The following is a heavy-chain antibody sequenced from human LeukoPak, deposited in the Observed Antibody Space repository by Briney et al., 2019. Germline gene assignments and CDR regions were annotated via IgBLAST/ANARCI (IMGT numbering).Heavy chain of an antibody. Sequence: PSETLSLTCTVSGGSISDYYWSWIRQPPGKGLEWIGYISCSGSTNYNPSLKSRVTISVDTSKNQFSLKLSSVTAADAAVYYCARVGRGDYVWGSYSFDYWGQGTLVTVSS. CDR3: ARVGRGDYVWGSYSFDY. J-gene: IGHJ4*02. CDR1: GGSISDYY. V-gene: IGHV4-59*01. D-gene: IGHD3-16*01. CDR2: ISCSGST.